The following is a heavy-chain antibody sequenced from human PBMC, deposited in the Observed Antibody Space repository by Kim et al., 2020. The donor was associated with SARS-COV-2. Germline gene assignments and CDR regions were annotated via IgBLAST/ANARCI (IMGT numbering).Heavy chain of an antibody. D-gene: IGHD3-16*01. J-gene: IGHJ6*02. CDR3: ARDREDDYGDYGMDV. V-gene: IGHV1-18*01. Sequence: APKFQGRVTMTTDTSTSTAYMEMRSLRFDDTAVYYCARDREDDYGDYGMDVWGQGTTVTVSS.